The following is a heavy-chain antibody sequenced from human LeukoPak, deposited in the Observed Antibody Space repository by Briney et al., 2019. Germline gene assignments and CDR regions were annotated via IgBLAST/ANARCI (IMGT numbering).Heavy chain of an antibody. J-gene: IGHJ4*02. CDR1: GFTFSTYD. V-gene: IGHV3-13*01. D-gene: IGHD3-9*01. Sequence: GGSLRLSCAASGFTFSTYDMHWVRQATGKGLEWVSAIGTTGDTYYPGSVKGRFTISRDNAKNSLYLQMNSLRAEDTAVYYCASGYFDWLDDYWGQGTLVTVSS. CDR2: IGTTGDT. CDR3: ASGYFDWLDDY.